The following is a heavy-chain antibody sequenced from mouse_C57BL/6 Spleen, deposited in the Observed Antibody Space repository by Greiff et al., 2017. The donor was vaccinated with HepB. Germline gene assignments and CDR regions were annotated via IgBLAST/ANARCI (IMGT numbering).Heavy chain of an antibody. D-gene: IGHD1-1*01. CDR3: ARVYYYGNYYAMDY. CDR2: IHPRDGRT. V-gene: IGHV1-85*01. J-gene: IGHJ4*01. Sequence: VKLLESGPELVKPGASVKLSCKASGYTFTSYDINWVKQRPGQGLEWIGWIHPRDGRTKYNEKFKGKATLTVDTSSSTAYMELHSLTSEDSAVYFCARVYYYGNYYAMDYWGQGTSVTVSS. CDR1: GYTFTSYD.